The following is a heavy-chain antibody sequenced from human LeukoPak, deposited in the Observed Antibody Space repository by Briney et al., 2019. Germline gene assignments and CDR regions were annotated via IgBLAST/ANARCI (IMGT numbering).Heavy chain of an antibody. J-gene: IGHJ4*02. CDR2: IYPGDYDT. D-gene: IGHD1-26*01. CDR3: ATQSGSYYYPYYFDY. V-gene: IGHV5-51*01. Sequence: KVSCKASVGTFSSYAISWVRQAPGQGLECMGIIYPGDYDTRYSPSFQRQVTISADKSISTAYLQWSSLKASDTAMYYSATQSGSYYYPYYFDYWGQGTLVTVSS. CDR1: VGTFSSYA.